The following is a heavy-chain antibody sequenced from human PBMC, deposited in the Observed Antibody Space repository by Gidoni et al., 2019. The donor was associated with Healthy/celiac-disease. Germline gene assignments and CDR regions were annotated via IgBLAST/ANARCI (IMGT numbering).Heavy chain of an antibody. CDR3: ARDRGRWLQLLGYFDY. J-gene: IGHJ4*02. Sequence: EVQLVESGGGLVQPGGSLRLSCAAPGFTFSRYSMNWVRQAPGKGLEWVSYISSSRSTIYYADSVKGRFTISRDNAKNSLYLQMNSLRDEDTAVYYCARDRGRWLQLLGYFDYWGQGTLVTVSS. D-gene: IGHD5-12*01. CDR1: GFTFSRYS. CDR2: ISSSRSTI. V-gene: IGHV3-48*02.